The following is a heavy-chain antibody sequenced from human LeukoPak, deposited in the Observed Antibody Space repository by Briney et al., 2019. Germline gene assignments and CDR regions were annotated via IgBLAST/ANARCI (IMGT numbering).Heavy chain of an antibody. D-gene: IGHD4-11*01. Sequence: GGTLRLSCAASGFTFSSYAMHWVRQAPGKGLEWVAVISYDGSNKYYADSVMGRFTISRDNSKNTLYLQMNSLRAEDTAVYYCARDVTTRGYCMDVWGKGTTVTVSS. CDR3: ARDVTTRGYCMDV. CDR1: GFTFSSYA. J-gene: IGHJ6*03. CDR2: ISYDGSNK. V-gene: IGHV3-30-3*01.